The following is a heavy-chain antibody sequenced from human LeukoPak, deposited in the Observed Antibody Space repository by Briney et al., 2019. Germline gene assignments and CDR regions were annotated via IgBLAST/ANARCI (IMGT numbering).Heavy chain of an antibody. CDR1: GFTFSDCY. CDR2: ISSSGSTI. V-gene: IGHV3-11*01. J-gene: IGHJ6*02. CDR3: ARDHSSSWWAHYYYYGMDV. D-gene: IGHD6-13*01. Sequence: PGGSLRLSCAASGFTFSDCYMSWIRQAPGKGLEWVSYISSSGSTIYYADSVKGRFTISRDNAKNSLYLQMNSLRAEDTAVYYCARDHSSSWWAHYYYYGMDVWGQGTTVTVSS.